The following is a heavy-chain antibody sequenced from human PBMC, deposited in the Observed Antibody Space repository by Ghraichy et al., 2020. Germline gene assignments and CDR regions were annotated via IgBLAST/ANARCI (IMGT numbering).Heavy chain of an antibody. CDR2: IYYSGST. D-gene: IGHD4-23*01. J-gene: IGHJ3*02. V-gene: IGHV4-59*01. CDR3: ARPGLRWRTFDI. CDR1: GGSISSYY. Sequence: SETLSLTCTVSGGSISSYYWSWIRQPPGKGLEWIGYIYYSGSTNYNPSLKSRVTILVDTSKNQFSLKLSSVTAADTAVYYCARPGLRWRTFDIWGQGTMVTVSS.